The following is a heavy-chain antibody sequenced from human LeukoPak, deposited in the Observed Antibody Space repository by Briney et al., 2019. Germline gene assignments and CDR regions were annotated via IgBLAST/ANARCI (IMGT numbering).Heavy chain of an antibody. Sequence: GGSLRLSCAASGFTVSSNYMNWVRQAPGKGLGWVSVIYSGGSTYYADSVRGRFTISRDNSKNTLYLQMNSLRAEDTAVYYCARAPREDYYDSSGYYKEEYFQHWGQGTLVTVSS. CDR1: GFTVSSNY. J-gene: IGHJ1*01. D-gene: IGHD3-22*01. CDR3: ARAPREDYYDSSGYYKEEYFQH. CDR2: IYSGGST. V-gene: IGHV3-53*01.